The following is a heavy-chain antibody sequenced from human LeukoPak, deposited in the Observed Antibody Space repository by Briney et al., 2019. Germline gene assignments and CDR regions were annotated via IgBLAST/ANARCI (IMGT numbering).Heavy chain of an antibody. CDR2: ISGSGGST. J-gene: IGHJ6*03. Sequence: PGGSLRLSCAASGFTFSSYAMSWVRQAPGKGLEWVSAISGSGGSTYYADSVKGRFTISRDNSKNTLYLQMNSLRAEDTAVYYCAKGATYYYDSSGYLGPYYYMDVSGKGTTLTASS. V-gene: IGHV3-23*01. D-gene: IGHD3-22*01. CDR1: GFTFSSYA. CDR3: AKGATYYYDSSGYLGPYYYMDV.